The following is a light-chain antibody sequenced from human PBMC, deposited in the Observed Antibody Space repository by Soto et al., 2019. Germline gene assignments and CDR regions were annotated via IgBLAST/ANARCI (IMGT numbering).Light chain of an antibody. CDR1: SSNIGAGYD. Sequence: QSVLTQPPSVSGAPGQRVTISCTGSSSNIGAGYDVHWYQQLPGTAPKLLIYGNNHRPSGVPDRFSGSKSGTSASLAITGLQAEDEADYYCQSYDSSLSDVVFGGGTQLTVL. V-gene: IGLV1-40*01. CDR2: GNN. CDR3: QSYDSSLSDVV. J-gene: IGLJ2*01.